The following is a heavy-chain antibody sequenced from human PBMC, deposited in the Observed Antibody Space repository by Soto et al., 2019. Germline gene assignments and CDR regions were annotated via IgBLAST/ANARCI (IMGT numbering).Heavy chain of an antibody. D-gene: IGHD6-6*01. CDR3: VRDIRTGRPAARFYDH. Sequence: QVQLVESGGGVVQPGRSLRLSCTASGFSFSSYAIHWVRQAPGKALEWVSFISYDGSNEDFADSVRGRFTISRDNSKNTLFLQMNSLRTVDTAVYYCVRDIRTGRPAARFYDHWGQGTLVTVSS. CDR1: GFSFSSYA. V-gene: IGHV3-30*04. J-gene: IGHJ4*02. CDR2: ISYDGSNE.